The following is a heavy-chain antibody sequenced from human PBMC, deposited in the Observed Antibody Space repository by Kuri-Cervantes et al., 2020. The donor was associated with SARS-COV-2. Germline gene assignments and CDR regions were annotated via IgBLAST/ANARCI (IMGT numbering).Heavy chain of an antibody. V-gene: IGHV1-46*01. CDR1: GYTFTSYY. J-gene: IGHJ6*02. Sequence: ASVKVSCKASGYTFTSYYMHWVRQAPGQGLEWMGIINPSGGSTSYAQKFQGRVTMTRDTSTSTAYMELSSLRSEDTAVYYCARDHPTVTPSSGMDVWGQGTTVTVSS. CDR2: INPSGGST. CDR3: ARDHPTVTPSSGMDV. D-gene: IGHD4-11*01.